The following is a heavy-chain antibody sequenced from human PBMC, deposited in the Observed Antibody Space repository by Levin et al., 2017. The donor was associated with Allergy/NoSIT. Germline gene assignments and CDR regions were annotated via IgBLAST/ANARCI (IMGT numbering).Heavy chain of an antibody. CDR1: GFTFSSHW. J-gene: IGHJ4*02. CDR3: ARARGYSYGLLWYFDY. CDR2: IKQDGSER. V-gene: IGHV3-7*01. D-gene: IGHD5-18*01. Sequence: GGSLRLSCAASGFTFSSHWMSWVRQAPGKGLEWVANIKQDGSERYYVDSVRGRFTISRDNAKNSVYLQMNSLRAEDSAVYYCARARGYSYGLLWYFDYWGQGALVTVSS.